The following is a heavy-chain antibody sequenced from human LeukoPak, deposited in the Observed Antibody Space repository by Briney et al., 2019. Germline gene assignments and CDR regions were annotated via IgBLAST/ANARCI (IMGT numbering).Heavy chain of an antibody. CDR2: IYYNGNT. V-gene: IGHV4-59*01. Sequence: SETLSLTCSASDGSINSYYWNWVRRPPGKGLEWLGYIYYNGNTNYSPSLKSRVTMSVDTSKNLFSLKVSSVTAADTAVYYCASDSGYGGNGLYAFDIWGQGAMVTVSS. J-gene: IGHJ3*02. D-gene: IGHD4-23*01. CDR3: ASDSGYGGNGLYAFDI. CDR1: DGSINSYY.